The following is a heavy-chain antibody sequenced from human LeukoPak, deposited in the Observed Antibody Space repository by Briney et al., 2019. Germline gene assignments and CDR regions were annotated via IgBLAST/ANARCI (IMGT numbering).Heavy chain of an antibody. CDR2: INPNSGGT. J-gene: IGHJ3*02. CDR3: AVPLLWFGELSAFDI. V-gene: IGHV1-2*02. CDR1: GYTFTGYY. Sequence: ASVKVSCKASGYTFTGYYMHWVRQAPGQGLEWMGWINPNSGGTNYAQKFQGRVTMTRDTSIGTAYMELSRLRSDDTAVYYCAVPLLWFGELSAFDIWGQGTMVTVSS. D-gene: IGHD3-10*01.